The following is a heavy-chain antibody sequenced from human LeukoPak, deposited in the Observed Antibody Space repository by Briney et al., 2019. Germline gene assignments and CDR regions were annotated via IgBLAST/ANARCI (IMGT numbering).Heavy chain of an antibody. V-gene: IGHV1-69*13. D-gene: IGHD3-3*01. CDR3: ARSLGYDFWTYAFDI. J-gene: IGHJ3*02. Sequence: GASVKVSCKASGYTFTGYYMHWVRQAPGQGLEWMGGIIPIFGTANYAQKFQGRVTITADESTSTAYMELSSLRSEDTAVYYCARSLGYDFWTYAFDIWGQGTMVTVSS. CDR1: GYTFTGYY. CDR2: IIPIFGTA.